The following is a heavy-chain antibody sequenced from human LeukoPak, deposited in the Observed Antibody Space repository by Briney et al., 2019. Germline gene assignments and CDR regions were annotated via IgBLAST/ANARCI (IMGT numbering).Heavy chain of an antibody. J-gene: IGHJ4*02. D-gene: IGHD3-16*01. CDR2: ISGSGGST. CDR1: GLTFSSYA. CDR3: AKGYYDYVWGSYYFDY. V-gene: IGHV3-23*01. Sequence: PGGSLRLSCAASGLTFSSYAMSWVRQAPGKGLEWVSAISGSGGSTHYADSVKGRFTISRDNSRDTLYLQMNSLRAEDTAVYYCAKGYYDYVWGSYYFDYWGQGTLVTVSS.